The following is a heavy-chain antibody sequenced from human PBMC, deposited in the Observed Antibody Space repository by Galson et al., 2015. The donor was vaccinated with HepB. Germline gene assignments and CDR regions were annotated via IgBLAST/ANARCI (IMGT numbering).Heavy chain of an antibody. J-gene: IGHJ6*03. CDR2: TYYRSKWYN. CDR3: ARALPCSSTSCSNYYYYMDV. Sequence: CAISGDSVSSNSAAWNWIRQSPSRGLEWLGRTYYRSKWYNDYAVSVKSRVTINTDTSKNKFSLQLKSVTPEDTAVYYCARALPCSSTSCSNYYYYMDVWGKVTTVTVSS. CDR1: GDSVSSNSAA. V-gene: IGHV6-1*01. D-gene: IGHD2-2*01.